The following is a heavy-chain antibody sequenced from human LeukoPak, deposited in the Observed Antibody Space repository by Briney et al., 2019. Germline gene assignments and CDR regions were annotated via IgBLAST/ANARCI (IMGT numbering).Heavy chain of an antibody. D-gene: IGHD1-7*01. CDR1: GDSTSSHY. J-gene: IGHJ6*02. V-gene: IGHV4-59*08. CDR2: VHSTGST. CDR3: ARRRCLYWVEDVKNYYLSMDV. Sequence: PSETLSLTCTVSGDSTSSHYWSWIRQPPGKGLEWIGFVHSTGSTNYNPSLKSRVSLSVDTSKNQFSLNLNSVTAADTALYFCARRRCLYWVEDVKNYYLSMDVWGQGTRVTVSS.